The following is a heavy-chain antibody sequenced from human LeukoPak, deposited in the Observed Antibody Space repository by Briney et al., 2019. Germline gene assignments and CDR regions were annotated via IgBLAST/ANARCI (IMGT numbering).Heavy chain of an antibody. V-gene: IGHV3-74*01. J-gene: IGHJ4*02. Sequence: RGSLRLSCAASGFTFSNYWMHWVRQVPGKGLVWVSRINPSGSSTTYADSVKGRFTISRDNAKNMLYLQMDSLRAEDTGIYYCARSNQADDYWGQGTLVTVSS. D-gene: IGHD1-14*01. CDR2: INPSGSST. CDR1: GFTFSNYW. CDR3: ARSNQADDY.